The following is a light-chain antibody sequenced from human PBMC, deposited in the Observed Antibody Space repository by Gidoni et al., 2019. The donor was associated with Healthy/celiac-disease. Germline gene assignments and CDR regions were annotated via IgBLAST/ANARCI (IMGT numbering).Light chain of an antibody. Sequence: EIVLTQSPRTLSLCPGERATLSCGASQSVSSSYLAWYQQKPGQAPRLLIYGASRRATGIPDRFSGSGSGTDFTLTISRLEPEDFAVYYCQQYGSSLSLTFGGGTKVEIK. J-gene: IGKJ4*01. CDR3: QQYGSSLSLT. CDR1: QSVSSSY. V-gene: IGKV3-20*01. CDR2: GAS.